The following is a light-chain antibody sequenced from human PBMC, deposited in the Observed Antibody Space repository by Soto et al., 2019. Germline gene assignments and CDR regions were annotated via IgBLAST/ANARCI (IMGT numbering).Light chain of an antibody. CDR1: SSDVGGFNY. Sequence: QSVLTQPASVSGSPGQSITISCTGTSSDVGGFNYVSWYQQYPGKAPTLMIFQVSSRSSGVSNRLFGSKSGNTASLTISGLQAEDEAEYYCSSYTSTSTFYVFGTGTKVTVL. J-gene: IGLJ1*01. CDR2: QVS. CDR3: SSYTSTSTFYV. V-gene: IGLV2-14*01.